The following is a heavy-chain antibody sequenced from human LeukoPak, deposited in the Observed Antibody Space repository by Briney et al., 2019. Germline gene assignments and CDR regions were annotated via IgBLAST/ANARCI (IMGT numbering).Heavy chain of an antibody. CDR2: IYYSGST. J-gene: IGHJ2*01. Sequence: SETLSLTCTVSGGSISSYYWSWIRQPPGKGLEYIGYIYYSGSTIYNPSLKSRVTISIDTSKNKFSLTLSSVTAADTAVYYCARGDWYFDLWGRGTLVTVSS. V-gene: IGHV4-59*08. CDR3: ARGDWYFDL. CDR1: GGSISSYY.